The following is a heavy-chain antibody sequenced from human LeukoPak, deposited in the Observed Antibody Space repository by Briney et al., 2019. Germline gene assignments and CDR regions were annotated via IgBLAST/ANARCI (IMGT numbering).Heavy chain of an antibody. CDR3: ARVYSSGWYGVDY. CDR2: INHSGST. Sequence: PSETLSLTCAVYGGSFSGYYWSWIRQPPGKGLEWIGEINHSGSTNYNPSLKSRVTISVDTSKNQFSLKLSSVTAADTAVYYCARVYSSGWYGVDYWAREPWSPSPQ. D-gene: IGHD6-19*01. V-gene: IGHV4-34*01. J-gene: IGHJ4*02. CDR1: GGSFSGYY.